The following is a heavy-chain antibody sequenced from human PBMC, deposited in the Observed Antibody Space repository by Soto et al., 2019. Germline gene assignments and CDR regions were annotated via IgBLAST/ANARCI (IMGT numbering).Heavy chain of an antibody. CDR2: ISGSGGST. J-gene: IGHJ4*02. CDR3: AKPRPDSSGNSLKYYFGY. D-gene: IGHD3-22*01. Sequence: GGSLRLSCASSGFTFSIYAMSWVRQAPGTWLEWVSAISGSGGSTYYADSVKGRFTISRDNSKNTLYLQMNSLEAGDTAVYYLAKPRPDSSGNSLKYYFGYRGQGT. V-gene: IGHV3-23*01. CDR1: GFTFSIYA.